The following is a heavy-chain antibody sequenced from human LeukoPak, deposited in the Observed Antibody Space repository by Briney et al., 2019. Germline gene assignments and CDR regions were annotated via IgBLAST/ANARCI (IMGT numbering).Heavy chain of an antibody. Sequence: GGSLRLSCAASGFTFRSCAMHWVRQAPGKGLQWVSGISDSGVSAFYTHSVKGRFTISRDNSKNTLYLQMSSLRAEDTAVYYCAKGDGSTYVTHFDFWGQGTLVSVSS. J-gene: IGHJ4*02. CDR3: AKGDGSTYVTHFDF. CDR1: GFTFRSCA. V-gene: IGHV3-23*01. CDR2: ISDSGVSA. D-gene: IGHD5-18*01.